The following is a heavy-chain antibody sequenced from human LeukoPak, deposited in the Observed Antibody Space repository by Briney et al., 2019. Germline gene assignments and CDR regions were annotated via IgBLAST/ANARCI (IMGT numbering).Heavy chain of an antibody. CDR2: IYHSGST. J-gene: IGHJ5*02. CDR3: ARKEGGQLVNTRRWFDP. Sequence: SETLSLTCTVSSYSISIGYYWGWIRQPPGKGLEWMWSIYHSGSTYYNPSLKRRVTIPVDTSKNQFSLKLRSVTAADTAVYYCARKEGGQLVNTRRWFDPWGQGTLVTVSS. D-gene: IGHD6-13*01. V-gene: IGHV4-38-2*02. CDR1: SYSISIGYY.